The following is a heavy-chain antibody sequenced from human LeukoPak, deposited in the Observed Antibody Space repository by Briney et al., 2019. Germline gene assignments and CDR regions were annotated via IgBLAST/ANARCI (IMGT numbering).Heavy chain of an antibody. D-gene: IGHD6-13*01. CDR1: GYTFTSYD. V-gene: IGHV1-69*13. CDR3: ARDRGYSSSWYLSYFDY. CDR2: IIPIFGTA. J-gene: IGHJ4*02. Sequence: SVKVSCKASGYTFTSYDINWVRQATGQGLEWMGGIIPIFGTANYAQKFQGRVTITADESTSTAYMELSSLRSEDTAVYYCARDRGYSSSWYLSYFDYWGQGTLVTVSS.